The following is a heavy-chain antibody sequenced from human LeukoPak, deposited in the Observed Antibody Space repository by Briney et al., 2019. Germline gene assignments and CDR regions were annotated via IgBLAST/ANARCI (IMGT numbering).Heavy chain of an antibody. V-gene: IGHV3-23*01. CDR1: GFTFSSYA. CDR2: ISGSGGST. CDR3: ARGEEGYFDSGSYRPFDF. J-gene: IGHJ4*02. D-gene: IGHD3-10*01. Sequence: PGGSLRLSCAASGFTFSSYAMSWVRQAPGKGLEWVSAISGSGGSTYYADSVKGRFTISRDNAKSSLYLQMNSLRVEDTAVYYCARGEEGYFDSGSYRPFDFWGQGTLVIVSS.